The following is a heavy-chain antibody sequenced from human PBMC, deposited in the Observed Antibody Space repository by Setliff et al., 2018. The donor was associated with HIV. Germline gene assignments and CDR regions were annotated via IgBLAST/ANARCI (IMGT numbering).Heavy chain of an antibody. CDR1: GGSFSSYH. Sequence: SETLSLTCTVSGGSFSSYHWSWIRHRAGKGLEWIGHIYASGSTKYNPSLESRVTMSVDTSRTQFSLKLRSVTAANTAVYYCARVGASGVPSTMDYYYYMDVWGKGTTVTVSS. J-gene: IGHJ6*03. CDR3: ARVGASGVPSTMDYYYYMDV. V-gene: IGHV4-4*07. CDR2: IYASGST. D-gene: IGHD3-10*01.